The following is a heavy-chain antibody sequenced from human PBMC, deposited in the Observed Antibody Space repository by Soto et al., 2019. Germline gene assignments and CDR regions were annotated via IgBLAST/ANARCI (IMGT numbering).Heavy chain of an antibody. Sequence: QVQLVQSGAEVKKPGASVKISCKASGYTFTSYYMHWVRQAPGQGLEWMGIINPSGGSTNYAQKPPGRVPMTRDKSTRTVYLNLNSLRSEDTAVYYCARPPYPGCINAVCYPLDYWGQGTLVTVSS. CDR1: GYTFTSYY. CDR3: ARPPYPGCINAVCYPLDY. V-gene: IGHV1-46*01. D-gene: IGHD2-8*01. J-gene: IGHJ4*02. CDR2: INPSGGST.